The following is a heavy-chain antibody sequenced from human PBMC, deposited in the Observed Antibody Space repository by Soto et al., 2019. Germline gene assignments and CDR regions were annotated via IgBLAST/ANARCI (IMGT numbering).Heavy chain of an antibody. J-gene: IGHJ1*01. V-gene: IGHV4-34*01. CDR3: ERENSFRCCGYHEELFAF. CDR1: GGSFSGYY. CDR2: INHSGST. D-gene: IGHD6-25*01. Sequence: SETLSLTCAVYGGSFSGYYWSWIRQPPGKGLEWIGEINHSGSTNYNPSLKSRVTISVDTSKNQFSLKLSSVTAADTAVYYCERENSFRCCGYHEELFAFGARGPLDPVSA.